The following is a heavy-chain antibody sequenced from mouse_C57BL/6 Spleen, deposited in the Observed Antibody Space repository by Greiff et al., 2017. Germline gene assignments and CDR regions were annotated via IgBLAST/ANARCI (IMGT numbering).Heavy chain of an antibody. V-gene: IGHV1-15*01. CDR1: GYTFTDYE. D-gene: IGHD3-1*01. J-gene: IGHJ2*01. CDR3: TRGHRDD. CDR2: ICPETGGT. Sequence: QVQLQQSGAELVRPGAYVTLSCKASGYTFTDYEMHWVQQTPVHGLEWIGAICPETGGTTYNQKFKGKAILTADKSSSTAYMELRSLTSEDSAVYYCTRGHRDDWGQGTTLTFAS.